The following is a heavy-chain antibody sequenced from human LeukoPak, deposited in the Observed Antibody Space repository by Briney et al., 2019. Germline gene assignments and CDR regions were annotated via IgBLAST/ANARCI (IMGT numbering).Heavy chain of an antibody. J-gene: IGHJ3*02. Sequence: SETLSLTCTVSGGSISSSSYYWGWIRQPPGKGLEWIGSIYYSGSTYYNPSLKSRVTISVDTSKNQFSLKLSSVTAADTAVYYCARGGGGYSYGHYAFDIWGQGTMVTVSS. CDR2: IYYSGST. CDR3: ARGGGGYSYGHYAFDI. D-gene: IGHD5-18*01. CDR1: GGSISSSSYY. V-gene: IGHV4-39*01.